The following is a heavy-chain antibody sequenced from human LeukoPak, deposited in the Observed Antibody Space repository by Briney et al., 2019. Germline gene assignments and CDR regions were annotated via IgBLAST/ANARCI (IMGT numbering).Heavy chain of an antibody. V-gene: IGHV3-33*01. J-gene: IGHJ1*01. Sequence: GRSLRLSCAAYGFTFSSYCMHWVRQPPGKGLECVAVIWYDGSNKYYADCGKGRFTISRDNSKNTLYLQMNSLRAEDTAVYYCARDYYDSSGYYSEYFQHWGQGTLVTVSS. CDR2: IWYDGSNK. CDR3: ARDYYDSSGYYSEYFQH. D-gene: IGHD3-22*01. CDR1: GFTFSSYC.